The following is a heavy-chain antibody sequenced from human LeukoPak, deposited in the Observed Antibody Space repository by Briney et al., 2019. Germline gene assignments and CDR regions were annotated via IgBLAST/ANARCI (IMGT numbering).Heavy chain of an antibody. J-gene: IGHJ6*03. CDR2: IIPIFGTA. D-gene: IGHD1-26*01. CDR1: GGTFSSYA. V-gene: IGHV1-69*05. Sequence: SVKVSCKASGGTFSSYAISWVRQAPGQGLEWVGGIIPIFGTANYAQKFQGRVTITTDEPTSTAYMELSSLRSEDTAVYYCARAHVGYYYYYMDVWGKGTTVTVSS. CDR3: ARAHVGYYYYYMDV.